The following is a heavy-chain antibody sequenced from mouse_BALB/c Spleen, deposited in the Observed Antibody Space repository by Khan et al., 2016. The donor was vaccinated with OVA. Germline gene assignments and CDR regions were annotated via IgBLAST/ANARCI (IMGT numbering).Heavy chain of an antibody. D-gene: IGHD3-2*01. CDR1: GYIFTSYW. Sequence: QVQLQQSGAELVRPGASVKLSCKTSGYIFTSYWIHWVKQRSGQGLEWIARIYPGTGSTHYNEKFQGKATLTADKSSSTAYMQLSSLKSEDSAVYFCARPSDSSGSFFAYWGQGTLVTVSA. CDR3: ARPSDSSGSFFAY. V-gene: IGHV1S132*01. J-gene: IGHJ3*01. CDR2: IYPGTGST.